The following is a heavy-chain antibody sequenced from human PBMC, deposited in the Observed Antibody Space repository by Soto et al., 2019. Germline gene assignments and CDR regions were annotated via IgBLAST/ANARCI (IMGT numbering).Heavy chain of an antibody. V-gene: IGHV1-69*02. CDR1: GGTFSSYT. Sequence: QVQLVQSGAEVKKPGSSVEVSCKASGGTFSSYTISWVRQAPGQGLEWMGRIIPILGIANDAQKYQGRVTITADKPTSTAYREPSSLRFADTAVYYCAAGYCIRTSCLRYWYFDLWGRGTLVTVSS. CDR2: IIPILGIA. CDR3: AAGYCIRTSCLRYWYFDL. D-gene: IGHD2-2*01. J-gene: IGHJ2*01.